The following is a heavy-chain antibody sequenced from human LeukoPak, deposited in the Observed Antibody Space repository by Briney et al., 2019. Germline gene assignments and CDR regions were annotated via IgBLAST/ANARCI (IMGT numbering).Heavy chain of an antibody. CDR2: IKQDGSEK. CDR1: GFTFSNYW. V-gene: IGHV3-7*03. Sequence: PGGSLRLSCAASGFTFSNYWMSWVRQAPGKGLEWVASIKQDGSEKYYVDSVKGRFTISRDNAKDSLYLQMNSLRAEDTALYYCVKGSIDYWGQGTLVTVSS. J-gene: IGHJ4*02. CDR3: VKGSIDY.